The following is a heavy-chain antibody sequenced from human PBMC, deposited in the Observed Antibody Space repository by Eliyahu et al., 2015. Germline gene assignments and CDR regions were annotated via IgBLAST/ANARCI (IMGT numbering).Heavy chain of an antibody. Sequence: EVQLLESGGGLVQPGGSLRLSCAAXGFIFXSYAXSWVRQAPGKGLEGVSSISGSGANTYYADSVKGRFTISRDNSKNTLYLQMNSLRAEDTAVYYCAENDGGSSVTVFGVFIIFWGQGTLVTVSS. CDR2: ISGSGANT. CDR1: GFIFXSYA. J-gene: IGHJ4*02. V-gene: IGHV3-23*01. D-gene: IGHD3-3*01. CDR3: AENDGGSSVTVFGVFIIF.